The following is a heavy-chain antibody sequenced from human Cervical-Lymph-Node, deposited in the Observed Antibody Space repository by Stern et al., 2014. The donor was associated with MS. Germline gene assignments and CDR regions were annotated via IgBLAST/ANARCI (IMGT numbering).Heavy chain of an antibody. CDR2: IYHTGST. CDR3: ARAGVYDY. CDR1: GGSIDGSDW. Sequence: VQLLESGPGLVKPSGTLSLTCTVSGGSIDGSDWWSWVRQPPGKGLEWIGEIYHTGSTNYNPSLKSRVSMSVDKSENQFSLNLTSVTAADTAVYYCARAGVYDYWGQGTAVTVSS. J-gene: IGHJ4*02. D-gene: IGHD3-10*01. V-gene: IGHV4-4*02.